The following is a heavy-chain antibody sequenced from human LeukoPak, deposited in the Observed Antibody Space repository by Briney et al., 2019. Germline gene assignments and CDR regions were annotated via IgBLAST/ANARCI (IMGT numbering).Heavy chain of an antibody. CDR1: GGSISSYY. Sequence: PSETLSLTCTVSGGSISSYYWSWIRQSPGKGLECIGYIHYTGSTNYNPSLKSRVTISVETSKNQFSLKLTSVTAADTAVYFCARGAEYYAIWRGYAGYSDYWGQGISVTVSS. CDR3: ARGAEYYAIWRGYAGYSDY. D-gene: IGHD3-3*01. V-gene: IGHV4-59*08. J-gene: IGHJ4*02. CDR2: IHYTGST.